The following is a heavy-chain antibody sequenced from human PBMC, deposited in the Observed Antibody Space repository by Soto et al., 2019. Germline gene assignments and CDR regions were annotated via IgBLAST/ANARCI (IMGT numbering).Heavy chain of an antibody. CDR1: GGSISSYY. D-gene: IGHD4-17*01. V-gene: IGHV4-59*01. CDR2: IYYSGST. CDR3: AREVPTVGWFDP. Sequence: QVQLQESGPGLVKPSETLSLTCTVSGGSISSYYWSWIRQPPGKGLEWIGYIYYSGSTNDNPSLKCRVTISADTSTNQFSLKLSSVTAADTAVYYCAREVPTVGWFDPWGQGTLFTVSS. J-gene: IGHJ5*02.